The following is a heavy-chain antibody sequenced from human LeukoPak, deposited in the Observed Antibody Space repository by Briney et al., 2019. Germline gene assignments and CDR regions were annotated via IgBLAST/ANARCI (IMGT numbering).Heavy chain of an antibody. Sequence: SGGSLRLSCAVSGFPFSSHGMNWVRQAPGKVLEWVSGISPGGGPTYYADSVRGRFTISRDDSKNTLYLQMKNLRAEDTAVYYCAKDGAWLRFDDWGQGILVTVSS. CDR1: GFPFSSHG. CDR3: AKDGAWLRFDD. D-gene: IGHD5-12*01. J-gene: IGHJ4*02. V-gene: IGHV3-23*01. CDR2: ISPGGGPT.